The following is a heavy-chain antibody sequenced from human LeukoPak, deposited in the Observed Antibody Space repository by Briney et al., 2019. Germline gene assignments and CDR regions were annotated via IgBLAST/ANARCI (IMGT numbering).Heavy chain of an antibody. CDR1: GFTFSSYS. V-gene: IGHV3-21*01. CDR3: ARGEQQLVIDY. CDR2: ISSSSSYI. J-gene: IGHJ4*02. Sequence: PGGSLRLSCAASGFTFSSYSMNWVRQAPGKELEWVSSISSSSSYIYYADSVKGRFTISSDNAKNSLYLQMNSMRAEDTAVYYCARGEQQLVIDYWGQGTLVTVSS. D-gene: IGHD6-13*01.